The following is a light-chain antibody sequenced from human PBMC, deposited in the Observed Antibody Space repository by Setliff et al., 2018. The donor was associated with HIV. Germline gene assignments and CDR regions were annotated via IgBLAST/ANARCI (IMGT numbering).Light chain of an antibody. CDR1: QIVSSS. Sequence: EIVMTQSPATLSVSPGERATLSCRASQIVSSSLAWYQQKPGQSPRLLIYGASTRASGIPARFSGSGSGTEFTLTISSLQSEDFAVYYCQQYYSTPLTFGGGTKVDIK. V-gene: IGKV3-15*01. CDR2: GAS. CDR3: QQYYSTPLT. J-gene: IGKJ4*01.